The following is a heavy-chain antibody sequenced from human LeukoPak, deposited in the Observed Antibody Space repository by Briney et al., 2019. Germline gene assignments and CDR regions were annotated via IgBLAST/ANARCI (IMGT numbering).Heavy chain of an antibody. CDR3: AGYSGSYSRSAFDI. V-gene: IGHV4-39*07. J-gene: IGHJ3*02. D-gene: IGHD1-26*01. CDR1: GGSISSSSYY. CDR2: IYYSGST. Sequence: PSETLSLTCTVSGGSISSSSYYWGWIRQPPGKGLEWIGSIYYSGSTYYNPSLKSRVTISVDTSKNQFSLKLSSVTAADTAVYYCAGYSGSYSRSAFDIWGQGTMVTVSS.